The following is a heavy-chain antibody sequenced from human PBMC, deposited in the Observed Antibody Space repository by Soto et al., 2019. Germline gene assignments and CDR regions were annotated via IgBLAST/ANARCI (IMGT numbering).Heavy chain of an antibody. CDR2: INPSGGST. V-gene: IGHV1-46*01. Sequence: ASVKVSCKASGYTFTSYYMHWVRQAPGQGLEWMGIINPSGGSTSYAQKFQGRVTMTRDTSTSTVYMELSSLRSEDTAVYYCARDSGELRDYYYGMDVWGQGTTVTVSS. D-gene: IGHD1-26*01. CDR1: GYTFTSYY. J-gene: IGHJ6*02. CDR3: ARDSGELRDYYYGMDV.